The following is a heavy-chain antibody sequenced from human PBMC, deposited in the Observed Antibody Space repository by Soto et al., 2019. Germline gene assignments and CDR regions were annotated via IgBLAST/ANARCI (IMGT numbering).Heavy chain of an antibody. J-gene: IGHJ4*02. CDR1: GYTFTNFR. CDR2: NSAYNGNP. D-gene: IGHD3-16*01. V-gene: IGHV1-18*01. Sequence: QVQLVQSGAEVKKPGASVKVSCKASGYTFTNFRLRWVRHAPGQGLEWMRGNSAYNGNPNYAQNYQGRATMTIDTTTSTAYMELRSLRADDAAGYYCARGGRPVDYWGQGTLVTVSS. CDR3: ARGGRPVDY.